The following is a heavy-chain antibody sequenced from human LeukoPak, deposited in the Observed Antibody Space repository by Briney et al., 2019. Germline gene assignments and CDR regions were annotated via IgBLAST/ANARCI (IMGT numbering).Heavy chain of an antibody. J-gene: IGHJ4*02. D-gene: IGHD5-18*01. Sequence: GGSLRLSCAASGFAFNEYNMHWVRQAPGKGLEWVTFIFYDGSSKKEADSVKGRFSISRDNSKNTVYLQTNSLRPEDTAVYYCGRDFSARYTIDYWGQGTLVTVSS. CDR3: GRDFSARYTIDY. CDR2: IFYDGSSK. V-gene: IGHV3-30*04. CDR1: GFAFNEYN.